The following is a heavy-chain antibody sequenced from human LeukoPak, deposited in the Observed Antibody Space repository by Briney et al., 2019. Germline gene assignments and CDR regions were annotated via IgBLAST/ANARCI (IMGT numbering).Heavy chain of an antibody. CDR1: GFTFDDYG. V-gene: IGHV3-20*04. J-gene: IGHJ4*02. D-gene: IGHD3-16*02. CDR2: MNWNGATT. CDR3: ARIIGTFGTYRYDS. Sequence: GGSLRLSCAASGFTFDDYGMSWVRQAPGKGLEWVSGMNWNGATTGYVHSVKGRFTISRDNAENSLYLQMNSLRAEDTAVYYCARIIGTFGTYRYDSWGQGTLVSVSS.